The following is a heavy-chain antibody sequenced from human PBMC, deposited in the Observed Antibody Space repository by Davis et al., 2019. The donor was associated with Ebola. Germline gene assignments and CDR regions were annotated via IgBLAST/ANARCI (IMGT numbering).Heavy chain of an antibody. J-gene: IGHJ4*02. CDR2: IGTSGDP. V-gene: IGHV3-23*01. D-gene: IGHD4-17*01. Sequence: GGSLRLSCAASGFTFSTYAMSWVRQAPGKGLEWVSTIGTSGDPYYADSVRGRLTISRDNFKNTLYLQMNSLRAEDTAVYYCAARYGDYAPIDYWGQGTLVTVSS. CDR3: AARYGDYAPIDY. CDR1: GFTFSTYA.